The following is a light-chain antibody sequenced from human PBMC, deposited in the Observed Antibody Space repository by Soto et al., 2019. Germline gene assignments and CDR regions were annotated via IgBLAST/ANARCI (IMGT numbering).Light chain of an antibody. CDR2: GAS. J-gene: IGKJ5*01. CDR3: QQRSNWPPIT. CDR1: RSISSSF. Sequence: EIVMTQSAGTLSLSPGERATLSCRASRSISSSFLAWYQQKPGQAPRLLIYGASNRATGIPARFSGSGSGTDFTLTISSLEPEDFAVYYCQQRSNWPPITFGQGTRLEIK. V-gene: IGKV3-11*01.